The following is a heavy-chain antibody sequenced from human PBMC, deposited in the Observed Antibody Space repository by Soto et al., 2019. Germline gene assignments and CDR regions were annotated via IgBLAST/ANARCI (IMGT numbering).Heavy chain of an antibody. D-gene: IGHD6-19*01. J-gene: IGHJ4*02. CDR2: IFYSGST. CDR1: GASIGSSY. CDR3: ANGVAVAGIGVFDY. Sequence: PSETLSLTCTVSGASIGSSYWSWIRQPPGKGLEWMGDIFYSGSTNYSPSLNSRVSITVDTSKNQLSLNLSSVTAADTAVYYCANGVAVAGIGVFDYWGQGTLVTVSS. V-gene: IGHV4-59*01.